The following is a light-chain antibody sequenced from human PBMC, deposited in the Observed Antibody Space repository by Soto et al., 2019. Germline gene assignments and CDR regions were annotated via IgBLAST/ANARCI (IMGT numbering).Light chain of an antibody. CDR3: MQALQTPLT. CDR2: WGS. V-gene: IGKV2-28*01. CDR1: QSLLHSNGYTY. Sequence: DIVMTQSPLSLPVTPGEPASISCRSSQSLLHSNGYTYLDWYLQKPGQSPQLLIYWGSNRASGVPDRFSGSGSVTDFTLKISRVEAEDVGVYYCMQALQTPLTFGPGTKVDIK. J-gene: IGKJ3*01.